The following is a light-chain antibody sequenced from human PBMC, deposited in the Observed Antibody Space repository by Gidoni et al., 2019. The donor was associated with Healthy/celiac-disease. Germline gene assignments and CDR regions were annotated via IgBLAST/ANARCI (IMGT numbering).Light chain of an antibody. CDR3: QQYNNWLWT. CDR2: GAS. J-gene: IGKJ1*01. V-gene: IGKV3-15*01. CDR1: QSVSSN. Sequence: EIVMTQPPATLSVPPGERATLSCRASQSVSSNLAWYQQKPGQAPRLLIYGASTRATGIPARVSGSGSGTEFTLTISSLQSEDFAVYYCQQYNNWLWTFGQGTKVEIK.